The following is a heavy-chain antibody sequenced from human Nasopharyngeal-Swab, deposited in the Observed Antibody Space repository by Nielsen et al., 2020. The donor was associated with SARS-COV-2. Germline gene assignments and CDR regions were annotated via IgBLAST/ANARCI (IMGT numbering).Heavy chain of an antibody. Sequence: PGKGLEWIGSIYYSGGTYYNPSLKSRVTISVDTSKNQFSLKLSSVTAADTAVYYCARERGRGGICNYYYYYMDVWGKGTTVTVSS. J-gene: IGHJ6*03. CDR3: ARERGRGGICNYYYYYMDV. D-gene: IGHD3-10*01. V-gene: IGHV4-39*07. CDR2: IYYSGGT.